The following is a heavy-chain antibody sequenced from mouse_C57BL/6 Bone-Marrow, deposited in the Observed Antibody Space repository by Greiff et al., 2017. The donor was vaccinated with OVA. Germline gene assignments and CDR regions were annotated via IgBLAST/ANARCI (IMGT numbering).Heavy chain of an antibody. CDR3: AREGIITTASDY. J-gene: IGHJ4*01. D-gene: IGHD1-1*01. CDR2: IDPSDSYT. V-gene: IGHV1-69*01. CDR1: GYTFTSYW. Sequence: VQLQQPGAELVMPGASVKLSCKASGYTFTSYWMLWVKQRPGQGLEWIGEIDPSDSYTNYNQKFKGKSTLTVDKSSSTAYMQLSSLTSEDSAVYYCAREGIITTASDYWGQGTSVTVSS.